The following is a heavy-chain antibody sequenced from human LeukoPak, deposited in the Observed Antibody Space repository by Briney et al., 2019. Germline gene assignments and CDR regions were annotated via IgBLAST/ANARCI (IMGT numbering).Heavy chain of an antibody. CDR1: GFSFDDYA. V-gene: IGHV3-20*04. Sequence: PGGSLRLSCEASGFSFDDYAMSWVRQAPGKGLEWVSGINWNGDSTGYADSVKGRFTISRDSAKKSLYLQMNSLRAGDTAVYYCAREKPSGSLDYWGQGTLVTVSS. J-gene: IGHJ4*02. CDR2: INWNGDST. D-gene: IGHD1-26*01. CDR3: AREKPSGSLDY.